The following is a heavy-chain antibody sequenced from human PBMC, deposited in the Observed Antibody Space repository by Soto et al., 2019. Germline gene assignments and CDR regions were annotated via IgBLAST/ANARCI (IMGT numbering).Heavy chain of an antibody. J-gene: IGHJ6*03. V-gene: IGHV4-4*02. D-gene: IGHD3-10*01. CDR3: ARCEPYYGSGSAYSYYYMDV. CDR2: IYHSGST. CDR1: SGSISSSNW. Sequence: SETLSLTCAVSSGSISSSNWWSWVRQPPGKGLEWIGEIYHSGSTNYNPSLKSRVTISVDKSKNQFSLKLSSVTAADTAVYYCARCEPYYGSGSAYSYYYMDVWGKGTTVTVSS.